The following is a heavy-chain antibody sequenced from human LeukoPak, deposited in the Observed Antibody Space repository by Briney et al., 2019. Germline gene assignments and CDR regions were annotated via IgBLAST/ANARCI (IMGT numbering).Heavy chain of an antibody. J-gene: IGHJ5*02. CDR2: IYYSGST. CDR1: GRSLSSYY. D-gene: IGHD3-9*01. V-gene: IGHV4-59*01. Sequence: SETLSLTCTVSGRSLSSYYWSWIRHPPGNGLEWIGYIYYSGSTNYNPSLKSRVTIPVDTSMNQFSLKLRSVTAADTAVYYCARELIDYDILAGSLNWFDPWGQGTLVTVSS. CDR3: ARELIDYDILAGSLNWFDP.